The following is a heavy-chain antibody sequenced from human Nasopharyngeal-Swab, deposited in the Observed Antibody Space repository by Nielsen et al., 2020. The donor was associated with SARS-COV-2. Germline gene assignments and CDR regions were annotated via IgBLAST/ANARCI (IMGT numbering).Heavy chain of an antibody. CDR1: GGSISSYH. CDR3: ARLLSGTKPPHDAFDI. CDR2: IFYSGST. J-gene: IGHJ3*02. D-gene: IGHD1-26*01. Sequence: SETLSLTCTVSGGSISSYHWSWIRQPPGKGLEWIGHIFYSGSTNYNPSLKSRVTISIDTSRNQFSLKLSSVTAADTAVYYCARLLSGTKPPHDAFDIWGQGTMVTVSS. V-gene: IGHV4-59*08.